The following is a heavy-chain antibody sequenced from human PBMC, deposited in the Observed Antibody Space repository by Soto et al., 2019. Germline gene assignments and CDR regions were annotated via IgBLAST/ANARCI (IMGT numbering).Heavy chain of an antibody. CDR1: GYSFTGHY. Sequence: QVQLVQSGAEVKESGAPVKVSCKASGYSFTGHYIHWVRQAPGQGPEWVGEISPKSGGTRYGQKFQGRVTMTQDTSINTVYMELSNLSPDDTAVYYCGRGRSGELVVFYWGQGTLVTVHS. J-gene: IGHJ4*02. CDR2: ISPKSGGT. D-gene: IGHD1-7*01. CDR3: GRGRSGELVVFY. V-gene: IGHV1-2*02.